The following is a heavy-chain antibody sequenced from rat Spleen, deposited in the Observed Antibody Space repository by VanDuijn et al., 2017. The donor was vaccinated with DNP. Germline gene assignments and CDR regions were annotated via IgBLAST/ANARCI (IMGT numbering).Heavy chain of an antibody. J-gene: IGHJ2*01. D-gene: IGHD5-1*01. CDR1: GFTFSDYN. V-gene: IGHV5-7*01. Sequence: EVQLVESGGGLVQPGRSLKLSCAASGFTFSDYNMAWVRQDPKKGLEWVATISYDGSSADYGDSVKGRFTISKDNAKRTLYLQMDSRGTEDPATYYCAIPNYWGQGVMVTVSS. CDR2: ISYDGSSA. CDR3: AIPNY.